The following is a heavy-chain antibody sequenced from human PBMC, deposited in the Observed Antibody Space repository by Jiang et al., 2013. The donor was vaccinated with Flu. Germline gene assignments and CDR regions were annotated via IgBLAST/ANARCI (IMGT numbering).Heavy chain of an antibody. V-gene: IGHV3-30*09. CDR2: ISFDAKNK. D-gene: IGHD3-10*01. CDR1: GFDFSGHA. Sequence: VQLVESGGGVVQPGRSLRLSCVGSGFDFSGHAIHLVRLAPGRGLEWVTTISFDAKNKYYADSVQGRFAISRDNARNTLYLEMKDLRAEDSAVYYCTTDSDEAHNFFVYWGQGALVTVSS. J-gene: IGHJ4*02. CDR3: TTDSDEAHNFFVY.